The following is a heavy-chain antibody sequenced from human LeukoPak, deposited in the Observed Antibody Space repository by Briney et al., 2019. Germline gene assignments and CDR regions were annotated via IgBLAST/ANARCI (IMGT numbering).Heavy chain of an antibody. CDR3: VRGSYGAYDY. D-gene: IGHD4-17*01. J-gene: IGHJ4*02. V-gene: IGHV3-30-3*01. CDR1: GFTFSDYY. Sequence: GGSLRLSCAASGFTFSDYYMSWIRQAPGKGLEWVTCISYDGNNKYYTDSVKGRFTITRDNPKNTLYLQMNSLRAEDTAVYYCVRGSYGAYDYWGQGSLVTVSS. CDR2: ISYDGNNK.